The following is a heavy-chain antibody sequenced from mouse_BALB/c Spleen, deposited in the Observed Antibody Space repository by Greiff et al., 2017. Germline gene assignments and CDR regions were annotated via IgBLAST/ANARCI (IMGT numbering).Heavy chain of an antibody. CDR1: GYTFSSYW. CDR3: ARGRGVYYGYAWFAY. CDR2: ILPGSGST. J-gene: IGHJ3*01. V-gene: IGHV1-9*01. Sequence: VQLQQSGAELMKPGASVKISCKATGYTFSSYWIEWVKQRPGHGLEWIGEILPGSGSTNYNEKFKGKATFTANTSSNTAYMQLSSLTSEDSAVYYCARGRGVYYGYAWFAYWGQGTLVTVSA. D-gene: IGHD1-2*01.